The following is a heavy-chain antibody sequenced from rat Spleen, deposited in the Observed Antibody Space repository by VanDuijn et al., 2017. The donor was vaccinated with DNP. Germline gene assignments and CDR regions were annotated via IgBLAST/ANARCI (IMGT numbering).Heavy chain of an antibody. D-gene: IGHD1-9*01. CDR1: GFSLTSYG. V-gene: IGHV2S12*01. Sequence: QVQLKESGPGLVQPSQTLSLTCTVSGFSLTSYGVIWVRQPPGKGLEWIAAVSSGGSTYYNSALKSRLSISRDTSKSQVFLKMNSLQTEDTAMYFCARYYGYNYYAMDAWGQGTSVTVSS. J-gene: IGHJ4*01. CDR2: VSSGGST. CDR3: ARYYGYNYYAMDA.